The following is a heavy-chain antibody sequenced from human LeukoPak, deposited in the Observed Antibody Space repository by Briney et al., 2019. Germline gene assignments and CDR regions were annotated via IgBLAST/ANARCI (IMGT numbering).Heavy chain of an antibody. CDR2: INPNSGGT. J-gene: IGHJ4*02. V-gene: IGHV1-2*02. CDR1: GYTFTGYY. CDR3: ARWSPGFGPPDY. Sequence: ASVKVSCKASGYTFTGYYMHWVRQAPGQGLEWMGWINPNSGGTNYAQKFQGRVTMTRDTSISTAYMELSRLRSDDTAVYYCARWSPGFGPPDYWGQGTLVTVSS. D-gene: IGHD3-10*01.